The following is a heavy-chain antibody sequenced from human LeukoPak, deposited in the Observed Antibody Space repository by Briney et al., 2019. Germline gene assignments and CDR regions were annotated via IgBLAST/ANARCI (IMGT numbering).Heavy chain of an antibody. CDR3: ARNPLISGYYYCYMDV. D-gene: IGHD3-16*01. CDR2: ISSGGGYT. V-gene: IGHV3-21*06. CDR1: GFTFSSYS. J-gene: IGHJ6*03. Sequence: GGSLRLSCAASGFTFSSYSMNWVRQAPGKVLEWVSSISSGGGYTYYADSVKGRFTISRDNAKNSLYLQMNSLRAEDTAVYYCARNPLISGYYYCYMDVWGKGTTVTVSS.